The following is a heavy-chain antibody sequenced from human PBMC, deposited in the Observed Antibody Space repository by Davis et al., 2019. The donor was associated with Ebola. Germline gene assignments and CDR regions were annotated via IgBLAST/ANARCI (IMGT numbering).Heavy chain of an antibody. D-gene: IGHD7-27*01. CDR3: LGVTGGFDY. J-gene: IGHJ4*02. V-gene: IGHV3-30*02. CDR2: IRYDGSNK. Sequence: GESLKISCAASGFTFSSYGMHWVRQAPGKGLEWVAFIRYDGSNKYYADSVKGRFTISRDNSKNTLYLQMNSLRAEDTAVYYCLGVTGGFDYWGQGTLVTVSS. CDR1: GFTFSSYG.